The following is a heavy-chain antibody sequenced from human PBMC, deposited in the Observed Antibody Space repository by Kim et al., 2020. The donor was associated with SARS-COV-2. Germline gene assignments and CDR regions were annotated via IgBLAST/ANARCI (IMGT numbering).Heavy chain of an antibody. J-gene: IGHJ3*02. CDR3: AIYGRGSSWARDAFDI. V-gene: IGHV1-24*01. CDR1: GYTLTELS. CDR2: FDPEDGET. Sequence: ASVKVSCKVSGYTLTELSMHWVRQAPGKGLEWMGGFDPEDGETIYAQKFQGRVTMTEDTSTDTAYMELSSLRSEDTAVYYCAIYGRGSSWARDAFDIWGQGTMVTVSS. D-gene: IGHD6-6*01.